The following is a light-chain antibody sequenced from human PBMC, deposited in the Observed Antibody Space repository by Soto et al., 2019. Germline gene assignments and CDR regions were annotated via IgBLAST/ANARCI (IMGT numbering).Light chain of an antibody. Sequence: QSALTQPPSASGSPGQSVTISCTGTSSDVGGYNYVSWYQQYPGKAPKLMIFEVYKRPSGVPDRFSGSKSGNTASLTVSGLQAEDEADYYCSSYAANNNLIFGGGTQLTVL. CDR3: SSYAANNNLI. V-gene: IGLV2-8*01. J-gene: IGLJ2*01. CDR2: EVY. CDR1: SSDVGGYNY.